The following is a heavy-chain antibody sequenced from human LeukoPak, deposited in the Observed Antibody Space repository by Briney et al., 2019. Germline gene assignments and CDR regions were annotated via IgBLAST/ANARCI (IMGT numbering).Heavy chain of an antibody. D-gene: IGHD5-12*01. V-gene: IGHV4-34*01. CDR3: ARKVATRRPLDY. CDR1: GGSFSGYY. CDR2: INHSGST. J-gene: IGHJ4*02. Sequence: PSETLSLTCAVYGGSFSGYYWSWIRQPPGKGLEWIGEINHSGSTSYNPSLKSRVTISVDTSKNQFSLKLSPVTAADTAVYYCARKVATRRPLDYWGQGTLVTVSS.